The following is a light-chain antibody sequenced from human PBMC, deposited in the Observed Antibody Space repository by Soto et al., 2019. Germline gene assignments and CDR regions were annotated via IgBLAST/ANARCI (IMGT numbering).Light chain of an antibody. CDR1: RFLSSSY. Sequence: EIVLTQSPGTLSLSPGDRATLSCRASRFLSSSYVVWYQQKPGQAPRLLIYAASRRAPGIPDRFSGSGSATEYTLTISRLEHEDSAVYYCQQQGTFCQGTTLEIK. CDR3: QQQGT. V-gene: IGKV3-20*01. CDR2: AAS. J-gene: IGKJ2*01.